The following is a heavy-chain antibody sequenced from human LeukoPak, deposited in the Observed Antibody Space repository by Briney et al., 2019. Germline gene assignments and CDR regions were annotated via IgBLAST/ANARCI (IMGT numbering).Heavy chain of an antibody. J-gene: IGHJ4*02. CDR1: GFTFSSYS. D-gene: IGHD2-21*01. Sequence: GGSLRLSCAASGFTFSSYSMNWVRQAPGKGLEWLSSISSSSSYIYYADSVRGRFTISRDNAKNSLYLQMNSMRADDTAVYFCATIPSTELNAYWGQGTLVTVSA. CDR3: ATIPSTELNAY. V-gene: IGHV3-21*01. CDR2: ISSSSSYI.